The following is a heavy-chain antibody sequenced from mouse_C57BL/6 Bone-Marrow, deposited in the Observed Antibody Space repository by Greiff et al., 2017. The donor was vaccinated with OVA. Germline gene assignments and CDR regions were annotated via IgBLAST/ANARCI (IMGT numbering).Heavy chain of an antibody. CDR1: GYPFPSYW. D-gene: IGHD2-5*01. Sequence: QVQLKQPGAELVMPGASVKLSCKASGYPFPSYWMHWVKQRPGQGLEWMGEIDPSDSYTNSNQKFKGKSTLTVDKSTSTAYMQLSSLTSEDSAVYYCARSYYSNYYYAMDYWGQGTSVTVSS. CDR3: ARSYYSNYYYAMDY. V-gene: IGHV1-69*01. CDR2: IDPSDSYT. J-gene: IGHJ4*01.